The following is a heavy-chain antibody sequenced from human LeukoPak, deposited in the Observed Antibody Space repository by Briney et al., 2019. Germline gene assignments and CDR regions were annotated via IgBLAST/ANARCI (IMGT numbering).Heavy chain of an antibody. V-gene: IGHV3-7*01. CDR3: ARVRLSGSYPWDAFDI. CDR1: GFTFSSYW. J-gene: IGHJ3*02. CDR2: IKQDGSEK. Sequence: GGSLRLSCAASGFTFSSYWMSWVRQAPGKGLEWVANIKQDGSEKYYVDSVKGRFTISRDNAKNSLYLQMNSLRAEDTAVYYCARVRLSGSYPWDAFDIWGQGTMVTVSS. D-gene: IGHD6-13*01.